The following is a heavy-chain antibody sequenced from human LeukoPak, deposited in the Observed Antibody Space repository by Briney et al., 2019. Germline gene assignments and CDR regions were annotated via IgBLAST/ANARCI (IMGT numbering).Heavy chain of an antibody. CDR1: GFTFSSYA. CDR3: TRDPGRCTSTSCYPDY. D-gene: IGHD2-2*01. J-gene: IGHJ4*02. V-gene: IGHV3-23*01. CDR2: ISGSGGST. Sequence: PGGSLRLSCAVSGFTFSSYAMSWVRQAPGKGLEWVSAISGSGGSTYYANSVKGRFTISRDNAKNSVYLQMNSLRAEDTAVYYCTRDPGRCTSTSCYPDYWGQGTLVTVSS.